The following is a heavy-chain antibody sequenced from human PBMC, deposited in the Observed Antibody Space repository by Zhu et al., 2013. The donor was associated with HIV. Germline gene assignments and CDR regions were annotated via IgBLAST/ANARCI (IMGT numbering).Heavy chain of an antibody. Sequence: QVQLQESGPGLVKPSETLSLTCTVSGGSISSSSYYWGWIRQPPGKGLEWIGSIYYSGSTYYNPSLKSRVTISVDTSKNQFSLKLSSVTAADTAVYYCARFGVITSDFDYWGQGTLVTVSS. CDR3: ARFGVITSDFDY. CDR2: IYYSGST. D-gene: IGHD3-22*01. CDR1: GGSISSSSYY. J-gene: IGHJ4*02. V-gene: IGHV4-39*07.